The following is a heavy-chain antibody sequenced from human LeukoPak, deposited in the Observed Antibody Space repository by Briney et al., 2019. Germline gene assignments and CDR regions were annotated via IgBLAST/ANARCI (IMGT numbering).Heavy chain of an antibody. J-gene: IGHJ3*02. V-gene: IGHV3-23*01. Sequence: PGGSLRLSCAASGFTVSNNYMSWVRQTPGKGLEWVSPISGSGGITYYAHSVKGRFTISSDNSKNTLYLQMNSLRAESTAVYYCAKAIDRYRSSWYLDAFDIWGQGTMVTVSS. CDR3: AKAIDRYRSSWYLDAFDI. CDR1: GFTVSNNY. CDR2: ISGSGGIT. D-gene: IGHD6-13*01.